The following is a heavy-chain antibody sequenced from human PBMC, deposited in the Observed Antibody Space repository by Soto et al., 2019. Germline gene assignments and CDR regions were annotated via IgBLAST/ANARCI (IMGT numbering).Heavy chain of an antibody. D-gene: IGHD3-22*01. CDR3: ARESDSRDNAFDI. V-gene: IGHV1-69*12. CDR2: IIPIFGTA. J-gene: IGHJ3*02. Sequence: QVQLVQSGAEVKKPGSSVKVSCKASRGTFSSYAISWVRQAPGQGLEWMGGIIPIFGTANYAQKCQGRVTITADESTSTAYMELSSLISEDTAVYYCARESDSRDNAFDIWGQGTMVTVSS. CDR1: RGTFSSYA.